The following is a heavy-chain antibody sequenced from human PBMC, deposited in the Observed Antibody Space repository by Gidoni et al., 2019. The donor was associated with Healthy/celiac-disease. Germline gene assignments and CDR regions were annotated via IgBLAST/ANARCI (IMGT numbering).Heavy chain of an antibody. J-gene: IGHJ6*02. D-gene: IGHD5-12*01. Sequence: LTCTVSGGSISSYYWSWIRQPPGKGLEWIGYIYYSGSTNYNPSLKSRVTISVDTSKNQFSLKLSSVTAADTAVYYCARGHRGEMATIMSLYYYYYYGMDVWGQGTTVTVSS. V-gene: IGHV4-59*01. CDR1: GGSISSYY. CDR3: ARGHRGEMATIMSLYYYYYYGMDV. CDR2: IYYSGST.